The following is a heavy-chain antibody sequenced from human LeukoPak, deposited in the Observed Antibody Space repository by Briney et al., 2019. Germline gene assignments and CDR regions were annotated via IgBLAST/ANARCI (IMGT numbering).Heavy chain of an antibody. CDR1: GFTVSSNY. CDR2: IYSGGST. Sequence: GGSLRLSCAASGFTVSSNYMSWVRQAPGKGLEWVSVIYSGGSTYYADSVKGRFTISRDNSKNTLYLQMNSLRAEDTAVYYCAKTTELRPALSSGWLFFDYWGQGTLVTVSS. D-gene: IGHD6-19*01. J-gene: IGHJ4*02. CDR3: AKTTELRPALSSGWLFFDY. V-gene: IGHV3-53*01.